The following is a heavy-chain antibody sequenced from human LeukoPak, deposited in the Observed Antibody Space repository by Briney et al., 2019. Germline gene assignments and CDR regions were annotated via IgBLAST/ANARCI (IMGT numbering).Heavy chain of an antibody. CDR2: INAGNGNT. D-gene: IGHD1-1*01. Sequence: GASVKVSCKASGYTFTSYAMHWVRQAPGQRLEWMGWINAGNGNTKYSQKFQGRVTITRDTSASTAYMELSSLRSEDTAVYYCARKGKLQNGAFDIWGQGTMVTVSS. CDR1: GYTFTSYA. V-gene: IGHV1-3*01. CDR3: ARKGKLQNGAFDI. J-gene: IGHJ3*02.